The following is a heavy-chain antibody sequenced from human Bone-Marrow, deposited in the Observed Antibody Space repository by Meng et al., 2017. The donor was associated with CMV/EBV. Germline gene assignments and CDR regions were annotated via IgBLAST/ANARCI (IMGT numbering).Heavy chain of an antibody. CDR1: GGSFSGYY. CDR3: ARDTLLYYYGMDV. V-gene: IGHV4-34*01. D-gene: IGHD2-2*02. CDR2: INHSGST. Sequence: SQTLSLTCAVYGGSFSGYYWSWTRQPPGKGLEWIGEINHSGSTNYNPSLKSRVTISVDTSKNQFSLKLSSVTAADTAVYYCARDTLLYYYGMDVWGQGTTVTVSS. J-gene: IGHJ6*02.